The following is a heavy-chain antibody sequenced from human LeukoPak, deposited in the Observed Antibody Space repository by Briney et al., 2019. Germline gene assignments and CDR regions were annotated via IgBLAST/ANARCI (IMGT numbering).Heavy chain of an antibody. J-gene: IGHJ4*02. CDR1: GGSISSGGYY. CDR2: IYYSGST. CDR3: ARGRPTYGSGSCYFDY. V-gene: IGHV4-31*03. D-gene: IGHD3-10*01. Sequence: SQTLSLTCTVSGGSISSGGYYWSWIRQHPGKGLEWIGYIYYSGSTYYNPSLKSRVTISVDTSKSQFSLKLSSVTAADTAVYYCARGRPTYGSGSCYFDYWGQGTLVTVSS.